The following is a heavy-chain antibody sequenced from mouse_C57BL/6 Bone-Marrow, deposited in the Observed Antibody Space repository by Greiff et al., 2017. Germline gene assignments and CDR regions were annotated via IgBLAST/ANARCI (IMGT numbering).Heavy chain of an antibody. CDR2: IDPSDSYT. V-gene: IGHV1-69*01. J-gene: IGHJ2*01. CDR1: GYTFTSYW. Sequence: QVQLQQPGAELVMPGASVKLSCKASGYTFTSYWMHWVKQRPGQGLEWIGEIDPSDSYTNYNQKFKGKSTWTVDKSSSTAYMQLSSLTSEDSAVYYCARGGLLYFDYWGQGTTLTVSS. CDR3: ARGGLLYFDY. D-gene: IGHD1-1*01.